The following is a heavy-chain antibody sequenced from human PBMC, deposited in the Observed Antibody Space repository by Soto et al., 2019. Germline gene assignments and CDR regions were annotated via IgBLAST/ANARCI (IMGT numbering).Heavy chain of an antibody. J-gene: IGHJ4*02. D-gene: IGHD6-13*01. V-gene: IGHV3-33*01. Sequence: GGSLRLSCAASGFMFRSYAMHWVRQAPGKGLVWVAGIWYDGSTKYYGDSVKGRYRISRDNSKNMLDLQMNSLRAEDTAVYYCARVASSSSWHIPHFDQWGQGTLVTVSS. CDR3: ARVASSSSWHIPHFDQ. CDR2: IWYDGSTK. CDR1: GFMFRSYA.